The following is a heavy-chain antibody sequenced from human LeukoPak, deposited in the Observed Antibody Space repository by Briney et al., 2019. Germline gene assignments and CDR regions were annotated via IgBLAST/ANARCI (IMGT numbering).Heavy chain of an antibody. CDR3: ASRRLQLRDFDY. CDR2: INHSGST. V-gene: IGHV4-34*01. J-gene: IGHJ4*02. Sequence: SETLSLTCAVYGGSFSGYYWSWIRQPPGKGLEWIGEINHSGSTNYNPSLKSRVTISVDTSKNQFSLKLSSVTAADTAVYYCASRRLQLRDFDYWGQGTLVTVSS. D-gene: IGHD5-12*01. CDR1: GGSFSGYY.